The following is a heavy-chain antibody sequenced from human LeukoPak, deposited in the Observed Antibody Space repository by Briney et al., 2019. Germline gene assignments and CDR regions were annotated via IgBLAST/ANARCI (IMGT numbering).Heavy chain of an antibody. CDR2: IYTGGTT. D-gene: IGHD3-16*01. J-gene: IGHJ4*02. Sequence: GGSLRLSCRPSGFTVSSCSMSWVRRATGEGLVWVSVIYTGGTTYYADSVKGRFSISRDNSMNTLYLQMNSLRAEDTAVYYCARDVAAPGGVYFDYWGQGTLVTVSS. CDR1: GFTVSSCS. CDR3: ARDVAAPGGVYFDY. V-gene: IGHV3-66*01.